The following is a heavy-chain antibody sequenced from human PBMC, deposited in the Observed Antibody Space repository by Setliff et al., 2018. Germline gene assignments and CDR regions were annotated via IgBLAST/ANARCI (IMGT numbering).Heavy chain of an antibody. CDR3: VNHNPARRSPAGTALDS. D-gene: IGHD6-19*01. V-gene: IGHV3-23*01. Sequence: PGGSLRLSCAASGFTFSDYAMSWVRQAPGKGLEWVSTISGSAGSIHLADSVKGRFTISRDNSKNTLFLQMSSLRAADTAVYYCVNHNPARRSPAGTALDSWGQGTLVTVSS. CDR2: ISGSAGSI. J-gene: IGHJ4*02. CDR1: GFTFSDYA.